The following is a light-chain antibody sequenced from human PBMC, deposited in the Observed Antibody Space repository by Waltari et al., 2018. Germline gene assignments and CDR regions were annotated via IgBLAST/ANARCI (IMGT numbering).Light chain of an antibody. V-gene: IGKV3-20*01. J-gene: IGKJ1*01. CDR3: QHYVRLLVT. Sequence: VLTQSPGTLSSSLGETATLSCGAKQSVSMALAWYQQKPGQAPRLLIYGASIRATAVPDRFSGSGSGTDFSLTISRLEPEDVAVYNCQHYVRLLVTFGQGTKVE. CDR2: GAS. CDR1: QSVSMA.